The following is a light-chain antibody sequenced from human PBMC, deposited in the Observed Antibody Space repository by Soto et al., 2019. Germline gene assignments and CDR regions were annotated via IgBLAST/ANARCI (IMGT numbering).Light chain of an antibody. J-gene: IGKJ5*01. CDR2: EVS. CDR1: QRLLHMTGDTS. CDR3: MQSTQLPPT. Sequence: DDVTSQSPLSLSVTPGQPASISCKSRQRLLHMTGDTSLSWYLQKPGQSPQLLIYEVSTRVSGVPDRFSGSGSGTDFTLEISRVETDDVGIYYCMQSTQLPPTFGQGTRLEIK. V-gene: IGKV2D-29*02.